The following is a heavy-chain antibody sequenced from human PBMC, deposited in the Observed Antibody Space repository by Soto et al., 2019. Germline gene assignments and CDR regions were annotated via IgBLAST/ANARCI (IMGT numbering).Heavy chain of an antibody. V-gene: IGHV1-18*01. CDR1: GYTFTSYG. J-gene: IGHJ6*02. D-gene: IGHD2-21*01. Sequence: GASVKVSCKASGYTFTSYGISWVRQAPGQGFEWMGWISAYNGNTNYAQKLQGRVTMTTDTSTSTAYMELRSLRSDDTAVYYCARVDGIAISYYYYGMDVWGPGTTVTVSS. CDR2: ISAYNGNT. CDR3: ARVDGIAISYYYYGMDV.